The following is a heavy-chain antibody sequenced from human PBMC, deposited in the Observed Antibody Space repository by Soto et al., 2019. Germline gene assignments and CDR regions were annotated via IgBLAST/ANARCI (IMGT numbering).Heavy chain of an antibody. D-gene: IGHD3-22*01. Sequence: PGGSLRLSCAASGFTFSSYGMSWVRQAPGKGLEWLSVISGSGGSTYYADSVKGRFTISRDNSKNTMYLQMNSLRAEDTAVYYCAKEVTTIVVLHSPFDYWGQGTLVTVSS. CDR3: AKEVTTIVVLHSPFDY. V-gene: IGHV3-23*01. CDR2: ISGSGGST. J-gene: IGHJ4*02. CDR1: GFTFSSYG.